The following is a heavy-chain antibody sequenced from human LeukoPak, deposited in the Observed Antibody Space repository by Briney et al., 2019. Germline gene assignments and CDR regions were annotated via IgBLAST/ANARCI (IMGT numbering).Heavy chain of an antibody. D-gene: IGHD3-22*01. CDR3: ARDLYRIVVVPHYFDY. Sequence: TGGSLRLSCAVSGFTFSSYGMHWVRQAPGKGLEWVANIKQDGSEKYYVDSVKGRFTISRDNAKNSLYLQMNSLRAEDTAVYYCARDLYRIVVVPHYFDYWGQGTLVTVSS. CDR1: GFTFSSYG. V-gene: IGHV3-7*01. J-gene: IGHJ4*02. CDR2: IKQDGSEK.